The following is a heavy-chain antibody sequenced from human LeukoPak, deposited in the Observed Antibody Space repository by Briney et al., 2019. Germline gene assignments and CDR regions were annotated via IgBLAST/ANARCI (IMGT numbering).Heavy chain of an antibody. CDR3: ARDRYGDYVFDY. V-gene: IGHV3-48*01. CDR1: GFTFSTYS. Sequence: GGSLRLSCAASGFTFSTYSMNWVRQAPGKGLEWVSYISSGSSTTYYADSVKGRFTISRDSAKNSLYLQMNSLRAEDTAVYYCARDRYGDYVFDYWGQGTLVTVSS. CDR2: ISSGSSTT. J-gene: IGHJ4*02. D-gene: IGHD4-17*01.